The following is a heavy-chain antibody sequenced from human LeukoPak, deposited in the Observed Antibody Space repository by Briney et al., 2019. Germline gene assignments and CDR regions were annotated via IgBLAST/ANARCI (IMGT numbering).Heavy chain of an antibody. CDR2: ISHTGNT. CDR1: GGSISSVGYY. V-gene: IGHV4-31*03. Sequence: SETLSLTCTVSGGSISSVGYYWSWIRQLPGKGLEWIGYISHTGNTYHNPSLNSRVTISLDTSKNQFSLKLSSVTAADTAVYYCARERAWSDMDVWGKGTTVTVSS. CDR3: ARERAWSDMDV. D-gene: IGHD2-15*01. J-gene: IGHJ6*03.